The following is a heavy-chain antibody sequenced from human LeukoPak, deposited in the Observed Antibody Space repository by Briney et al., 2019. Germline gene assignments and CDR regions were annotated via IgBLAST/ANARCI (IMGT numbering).Heavy chain of an antibody. Sequence: PSQTLSLTCTVSGGSISSGGYYWSWLRQHPGKGLEWIGYIYYSGSTYYNPSLKSRVTISVDTSKNQFSLKLSSVTAADTAVYYCARSPPILRFSFDYWGQGTLVTVSS. D-gene: IGHD3-9*01. CDR2: IYYSGST. CDR3: ARSPPILRFSFDY. CDR1: GGSISSGGYY. V-gene: IGHV4-31*03. J-gene: IGHJ4*02.